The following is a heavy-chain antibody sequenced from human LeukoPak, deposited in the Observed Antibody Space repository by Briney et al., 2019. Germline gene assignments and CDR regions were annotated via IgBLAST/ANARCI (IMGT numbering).Heavy chain of an antibody. CDR3: AKVYSPTYYYYYYMDV. CDR1: GFTFSNYG. J-gene: IGHJ6*03. CDR2: ISGSGGST. Sequence: GGSLRLSCAASGFTFSNYGMNWVRQVPGKGLEWVSAISGSGGSTYYADSVKGRFTISRDNSKNTLYLQMNSLRAEDTAVYYCAKVYSPTYYYYYYMDVWGKGTTVTVSS. V-gene: IGHV3-23*01. D-gene: IGHD6-13*01.